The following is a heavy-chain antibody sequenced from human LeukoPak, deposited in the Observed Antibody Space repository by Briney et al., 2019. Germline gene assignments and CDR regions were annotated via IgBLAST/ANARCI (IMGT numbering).Heavy chain of an antibody. J-gene: IGHJ3*01. V-gene: IGHV3-11*01. CDR1: GFTFSNYY. CDR2: INTIGTTI. D-gene: IGHD3-16*01. CDR3: ARGDFGRYAFDF. Sequence: PGRSLRLSCAASGFTFSNYYMSWIRHAPGKGLEWVSYINTIGTTIYYADSLKGRFTISRDNAKNSLSLQMDSLRAEDTAVYYCARGDFGRYAFDFWGQGTMVTVSS.